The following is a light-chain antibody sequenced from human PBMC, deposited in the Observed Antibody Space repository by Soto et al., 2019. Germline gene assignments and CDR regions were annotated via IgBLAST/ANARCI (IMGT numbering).Light chain of an antibody. CDR3: QQYGSSRT. CDR1: QSVSSSY. V-gene: IGKV3-20*01. CDR2: GAS. J-gene: IGKJ1*01. Sequence: ELVLTQSPGTLSLSPGERATLACRASQSVSSSYLAWYQQKPGQAPRLLIYGASSRATGIPDRFSGSGSGPDCTLTISRLEPEDFAVYYCQQYGSSRTFGQGTQLEIK.